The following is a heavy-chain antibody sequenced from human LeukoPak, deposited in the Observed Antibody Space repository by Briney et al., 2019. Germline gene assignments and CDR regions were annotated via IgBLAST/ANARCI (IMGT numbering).Heavy chain of an antibody. CDR3: ARDRAWNYFDY. J-gene: IGHJ4*02. V-gene: IGHV3-30*03. Sequence: GGSLRLSCAPSGFTFSRHGMHWVRQAPGKGLEWVAIISNDGSRKYYRHSVEGRFTISRDNSKNTLYLQMDSLRAEDTAVYYCARDRAWNYFDYWGQGTLVTVSS. CDR1: GFTFSRHG. CDR2: ISNDGSRK. D-gene: IGHD3-3*01.